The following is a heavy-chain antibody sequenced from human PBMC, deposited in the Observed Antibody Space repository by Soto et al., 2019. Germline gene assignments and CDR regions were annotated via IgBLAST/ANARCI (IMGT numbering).Heavy chain of an antibody. V-gene: IGHV3-74*03. CDR3: ATLNSFGSDY. Sequence: GGSLRLSCAASGFSFSNYWMHWVRQAPGKGLVWVSRIYSDGSGTMYADSVKGRFTISRDNAKSTLYLQMNSLRAEDTAVYYCATLNSFGSDYWGRGTLVTVSS. J-gene: IGHJ4*02. D-gene: IGHD5-18*01. CDR2: IYSDGSGT. CDR1: GFSFSNYW.